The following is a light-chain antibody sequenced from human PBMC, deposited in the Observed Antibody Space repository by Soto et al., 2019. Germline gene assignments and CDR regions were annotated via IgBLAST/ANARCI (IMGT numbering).Light chain of an antibody. Sequence: EIVLTQSPATLSLSPVDRATLSCRARRSVSKSLAWYQQKPGQAPRLLIYTTSNRATGIPARFSGSGSRTDFTLTISSLEPEDFAVYYCQQGNNWPIFTFGPGTKVDI. CDR1: RSVSKS. V-gene: IGKV3-11*01. CDR2: TTS. J-gene: IGKJ3*01. CDR3: QQGNNWPIFT.